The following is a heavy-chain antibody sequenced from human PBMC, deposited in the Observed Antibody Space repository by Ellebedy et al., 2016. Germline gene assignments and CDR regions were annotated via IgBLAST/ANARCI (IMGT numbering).Heavy chain of an antibody. CDR1: GFSVSSTY. J-gene: IGHJ4*02. Sequence: GESLKISCAASGFSVSSTYMNWVRQAPGRGLEWVAIIRAGGDTSYADSVKGRFTLSRDNSRNTVFLQMNSLRAEDTAIYYCARVPHWGQGTLVTVSS. CDR2: IRAGGDT. CDR3: ARVPH. V-gene: IGHV3-53*01.